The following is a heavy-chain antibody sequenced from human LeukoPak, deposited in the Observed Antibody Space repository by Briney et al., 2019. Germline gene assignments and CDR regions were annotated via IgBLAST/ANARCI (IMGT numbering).Heavy chain of an antibody. CDR2: IYYSGGT. CDR1: GDSVSSYY. D-gene: IGHD6-13*01. Sequence: SETLSLTCTVSGDSVSSYYWSWIRQPPGKGLEWIGYIYYSGGTNYNPSLKSRVTISVDTSKNQFSLKLSSVTAADTAVYYCAREGYSSSRGRRSNWFDPWGQGTLVTVSS. CDR3: AREGYSSSRGRRSNWFDP. V-gene: IGHV4-59*02. J-gene: IGHJ5*02.